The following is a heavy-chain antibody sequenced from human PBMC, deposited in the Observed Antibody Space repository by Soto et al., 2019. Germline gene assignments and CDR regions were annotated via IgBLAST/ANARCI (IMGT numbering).Heavy chain of an antibody. CDR2: FYHDDSNI. CDR1: GYTFTSYW. Sequence: PGESLKISCKGSGYTFTSYWIAWVRQMPGKGLEWMGIFYHDDSNIRHSPSFQGQVTISADKSISTAYLQWSSLEASDTAIYYCARRGYSNNWYDYWGQGTLVTVSS. CDR3: ARRGYSNNWYDY. D-gene: IGHD2-21*01. V-gene: IGHV5-51*01. J-gene: IGHJ5*01.